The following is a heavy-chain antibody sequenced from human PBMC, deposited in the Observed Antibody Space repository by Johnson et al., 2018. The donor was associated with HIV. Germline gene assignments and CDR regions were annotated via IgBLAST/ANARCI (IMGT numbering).Heavy chain of an antibody. CDR2: MSYDGSSK. V-gene: IGHV3-30*04. CDR1: GFTFSSYA. Sequence: QMQLVESGGGVVQPGRSLRLSCAASGFTFSSYAMHWVHQAPGKGLEWVAVMSYDGSSKYYADSVKGRFTISRDNSRNTLYLQMNSLRAEDTAVYYCARDSPRIVGVPDAFDIWGQGTMVTVSS. D-gene: IGHD1-26*01. CDR3: ARDSPRIVGVPDAFDI. J-gene: IGHJ3*02.